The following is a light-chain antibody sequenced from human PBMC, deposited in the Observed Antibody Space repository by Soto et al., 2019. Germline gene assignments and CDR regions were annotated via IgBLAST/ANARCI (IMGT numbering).Light chain of an antibody. CDR1: QSVSSSY. CDR3: PQYGSSQRT. V-gene: IGKV3-20*01. J-gene: IGKJ1*01. Sequence: EIVLTQSPGTLSLSPWERATLSCRASQSVSSSYLAWYQQKPGQAPRLLIYGASSRATGIPDRFSGSGSGTCLAVTISRLEPEDFPVYYCPQYGSSQRTVGQGTKVDIK. CDR2: GAS.